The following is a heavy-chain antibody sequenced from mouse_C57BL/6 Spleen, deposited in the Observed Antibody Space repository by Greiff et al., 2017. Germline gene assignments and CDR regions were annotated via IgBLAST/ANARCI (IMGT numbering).Heavy chain of an antibody. CDR3: ARNYYGLLYWYFDV. CDR1: GYTFTSYW. J-gene: IGHJ1*03. Sequence: QVQLQQSGTELVKPGASVKLSCKASGYTFTSYWMHWVKQRPGQGLEWIGNINPSNGGTNYNEKFQSKATRTVDKSSSTGYMQLSSLTSEDSAVYYWARNYYGLLYWYFDVWGTGTTGTVSS. CDR2: INPSNGGT. D-gene: IGHD1-1*01. V-gene: IGHV1-53*01.